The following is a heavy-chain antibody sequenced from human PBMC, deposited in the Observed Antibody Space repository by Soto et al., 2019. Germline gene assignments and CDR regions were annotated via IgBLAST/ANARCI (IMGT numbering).Heavy chain of an antibody. J-gene: IGHJ5*02. D-gene: IGHD3-3*01. V-gene: IGHV4-34*01. CDR1: GGSFSGYY. Sequence: PSETLSLTCAVYGGSFSGYYWSWIRQPPGKGLEWIGEINHSGSTNYNPSLKSRVTISVDTSKNQFSLKLSSVTAADTAVYYCARSYYDFWSGYWGYNWFDPWGQGTLVTVSS. CDR2: INHSGST. CDR3: ARSYYDFWSGYWGYNWFDP.